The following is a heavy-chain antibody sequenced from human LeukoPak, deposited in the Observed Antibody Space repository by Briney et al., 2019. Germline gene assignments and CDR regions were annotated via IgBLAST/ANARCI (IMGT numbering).Heavy chain of an antibody. D-gene: IGHD6-13*01. V-gene: IGHV1-18*01. CDR2: ISAYNGNT. Sequence: ASVKVSCKASGYTFTSYGISWVRQAPGQGLEWMGWISAYNGNTNYAQKLQGRVTMTTDTSTSTAYMELRSLRSDDTAVYYCAREIFPYSSSWYLDYWGQGTLVTLSS. CDR3: AREIFPYSSSWYLDY. J-gene: IGHJ4*02. CDR1: GYTFTSYG.